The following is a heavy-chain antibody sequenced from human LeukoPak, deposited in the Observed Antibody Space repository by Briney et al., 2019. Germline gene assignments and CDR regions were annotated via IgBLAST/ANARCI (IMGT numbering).Heavy chain of an antibody. Sequence: ASVKGSCKASGDTFTSYGISCVRQAPGQGLEWMGWISAYNGNTNYAQKLQGRVTMTTDTSTSRAYMELRSLRSDDTAVYYCARGGYCSSTSCKSLRYYYGMDVWGQGTTVTVSS. V-gene: IGHV1-18*01. D-gene: IGHD2-2*01. CDR2: ISAYNGNT. J-gene: IGHJ6*02. CDR3: ARGGYCSSTSCKSLRYYYGMDV. CDR1: GDTFTSYG.